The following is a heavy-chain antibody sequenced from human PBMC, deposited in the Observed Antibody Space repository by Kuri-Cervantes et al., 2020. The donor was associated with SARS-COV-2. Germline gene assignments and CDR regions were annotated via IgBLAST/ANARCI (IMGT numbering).Heavy chain of an antibody. Sequence: GGSLRLSCVASAFSSSSNSIKWVRQAPGKGLEWVAVISYDGSNKYYADSVKGRFTISRDNAKNSLYLQMNSLRAEDMALYYCAKADGSTSPLDYWGQGTLVTVSS. CDR2: ISYDGSNK. J-gene: IGHJ4*02. CDR3: AKADGSTSPLDY. V-gene: IGHV3-30*18. CDR1: AFSSSSNS. D-gene: IGHD2-2*01.